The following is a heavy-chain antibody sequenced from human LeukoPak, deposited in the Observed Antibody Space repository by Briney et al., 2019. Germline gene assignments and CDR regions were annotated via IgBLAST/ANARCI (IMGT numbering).Heavy chain of an antibody. Sequence: KPSETLSLSCTVSGDSVSSGYWTWIRQSPGKGLEWIGYISDSGITDYNPSLKSRLTISVDTSNNKFSLNLHSVTAADTAVYYCAGRGHRYSRDWDQGILVTVSS. CDR2: ISDSGIT. CDR1: GDSVSSGY. V-gene: IGHV4-4*09. J-gene: IGHJ1*01. D-gene: IGHD2-15*01. CDR3: AGRGHRYSRD.